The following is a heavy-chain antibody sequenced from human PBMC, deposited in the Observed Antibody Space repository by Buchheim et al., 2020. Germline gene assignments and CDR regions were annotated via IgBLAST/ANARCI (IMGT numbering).Heavy chain of an antibody. V-gene: IGHV3-23*01. CDR1: GFTFSSYA. CDR3: AKGPLWNYYDSSGYLDY. J-gene: IGHJ4*02. Sequence: EVQLLESGGGLVQPGGSLRLSCAASGFTFSSYAMSWVRQAPGKGLEWVSAISGSGGSTYYADSVKGRFTISRDNSKNTMHLQMNSLRAEDTAVYYCAKGPLWNYYDSSGYLDYWGQGTL. D-gene: IGHD3-22*01. CDR2: ISGSGGST.